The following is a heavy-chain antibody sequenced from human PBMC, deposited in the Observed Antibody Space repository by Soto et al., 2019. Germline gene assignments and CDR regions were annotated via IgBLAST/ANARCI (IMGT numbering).Heavy chain of an antibody. CDR3: ARDFVHFDY. Sequence: QVQLVESGGGVVQPGRSLRLSCAASGFTFSSYGMHWVRQAPGKGLEWVAVIWYDGSNKYYADSVKGRFTISRDNSKNPLYLQMNSLRAEDTAVYYCARDFVHFDYWGQGTLVTVSS. V-gene: IGHV3-33*01. J-gene: IGHJ4*02. CDR1: GFTFSSYG. D-gene: IGHD3-3*01. CDR2: IWYDGSNK.